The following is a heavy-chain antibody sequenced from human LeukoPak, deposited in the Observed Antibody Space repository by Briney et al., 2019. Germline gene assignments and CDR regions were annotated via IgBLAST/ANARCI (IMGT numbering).Heavy chain of an antibody. CDR2: INAGNGNT. D-gene: IGHD3-22*01. V-gene: IGHV1-3*01. CDR1: GYTFTSYA. CDR3: ARDRPLYDSSGYSRFDY. J-gene: IGHJ4*02. Sequence: ASVKVSCKASGYTFTSYAMHWVRQAPGQRLEWMGWINAGNGNTKYSQKFQGRVTITADESTSTAYMELSSLRSEDTAVYYCARDRPLYDSSGYSRFDYWGQGTLVTVSS.